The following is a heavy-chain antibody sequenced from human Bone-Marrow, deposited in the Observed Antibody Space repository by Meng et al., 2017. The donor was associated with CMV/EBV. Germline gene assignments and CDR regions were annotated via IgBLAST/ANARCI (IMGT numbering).Heavy chain of an antibody. CDR1: GFTFGDYA. D-gene: IGHD4-17*01. V-gene: IGHV3-49*04. J-gene: IGHJ4*02. CDR3: TRGLAPYTV. CDR2: IRSKAYGGTT. Sequence: GESLKISCTASGFTFGDYAMSWVRQAPGKGLEWVGFIRSKAYGGTTEYAASVKGRFTISRDDSKSIAYLQMNSLKTEDTAVYYCTRGLAPYTVWGQGTRVTVSS.